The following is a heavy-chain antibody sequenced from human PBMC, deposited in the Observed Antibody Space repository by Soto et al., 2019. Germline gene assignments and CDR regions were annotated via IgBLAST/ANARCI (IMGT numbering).Heavy chain of an antibody. CDR1: GFTFSSYS. CDR2: ISSSSSYI. Sequence: EVQLVESGGGLVKPGGSLRLSCAASGFTFSSYSMNWVRQAPGKGLEWVSSISSSSSYIYYADSVKGRFTISRDNAKNSLYLQMNSLRAEDTAVYYCVRDGDCSSTSCYTLYYYYGMDVWGQGTTVTVSS. J-gene: IGHJ6*02. CDR3: VRDGDCSSTSCYTLYYYYGMDV. V-gene: IGHV3-21*01. D-gene: IGHD2-2*02.